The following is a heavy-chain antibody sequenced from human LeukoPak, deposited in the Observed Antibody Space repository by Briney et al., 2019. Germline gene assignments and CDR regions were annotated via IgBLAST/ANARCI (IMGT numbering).Heavy chain of an antibody. Sequence: GGSLRLSCAASGLTFSSYGMSWVRQAPGKGLEWVSAISGSGGSTYYADSVKGRFTISRDNSKNTAYLQMDSLKTEDTAVYYCTGNYYGSGSYADFDYWGQGTLVTVSS. CDR2: ISGSGGST. CDR1: GLTFSSYG. J-gene: IGHJ4*02. D-gene: IGHD3-10*01. CDR3: TGNYYGSGSYADFDY. V-gene: IGHV3-23*01.